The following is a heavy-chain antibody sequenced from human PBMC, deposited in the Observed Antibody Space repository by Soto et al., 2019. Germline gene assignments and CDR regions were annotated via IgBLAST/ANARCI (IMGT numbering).Heavy chain of an antibody. J-gene: IGHJ4*02. D-gene: IGHD5-12*01. Sequence: EVQLLDSGGGLVQPGGSLRLSCEASGFSFSTFDMSWVRQAPGKGLQCVSFIRGSDGITYYADSVRGRFTISRDNSRNTLYLQMNSLRADDTALYYCATGAWLDFWGRGTLVTVSS. CDR3: ATGAWLDF. V-gene: IGHV3-23*01. CDR2: IRGSDGIT. CDR1: GFSFSTFD.